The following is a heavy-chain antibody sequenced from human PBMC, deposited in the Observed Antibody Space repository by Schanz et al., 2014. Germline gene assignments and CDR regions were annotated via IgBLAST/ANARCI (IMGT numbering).Heavy chain of an antibody. V-gene: IGHV1-8*01. CDR1: GGTFSRLT. J-gene: IGHJ5*02. D-gene: IGHD2-15*01. CDR2: MNPDSGNT. Sequence: QVQLVQSGAEVKKPGSSVRVSCKASGGTFSRLTFSWVRQAPGQGLEWMGWMNPDSGNTGYAQKFQGRVTMTRNTSISTAYMELSSLRSEDTAVYYCARGRGCTGGSCYSWFDLWGQGTLVTVSS. CDR3: ARGRGCTGGSCYSWFDL.